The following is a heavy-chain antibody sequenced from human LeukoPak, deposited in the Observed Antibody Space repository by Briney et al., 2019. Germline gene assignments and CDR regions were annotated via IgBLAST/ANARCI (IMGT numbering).Heavy chain of an antibody. CDR2: ISGRGGIT. J-gene: IGHJ4*02. V-gene: IGHV3-23*01. Sequence: GGSLSLFCAASGFTFRDYAMSWLPEARGKGLEWVSGISGRGGITYYADSVKGRFTISRDSSKNTLYLQMKGARTQVTAVYYCAKETGYSGYDFGDYWGQGALVTVSS. CDR3: AKETGYSGYDFGDY. D-gene: IGHD5-12*01. CDR1: GFTFRDYA.